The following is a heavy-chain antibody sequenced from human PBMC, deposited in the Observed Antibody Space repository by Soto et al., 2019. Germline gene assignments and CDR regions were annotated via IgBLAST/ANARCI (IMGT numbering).Heavy chain of an antibody. J-gene: IGHJ4*02. D-gene: IGHD6-6*01. CDR3: ATVHSTSRSFDY. V-gene: IGHV3-23*01. Sequence: EVQLLESGGGMVQPGGSLRLSCAASGFAFNSYAMSWVRQAPGKGLEWVSGISDSGGSTYYAESVKGRFTISRDNSKNTLYLQMNSLRAEDTAIYYCATVHSTSRSFDYWGQGTLVTVSS. CDR2: ISDSGGST. CDR1: GFAFNSYA.